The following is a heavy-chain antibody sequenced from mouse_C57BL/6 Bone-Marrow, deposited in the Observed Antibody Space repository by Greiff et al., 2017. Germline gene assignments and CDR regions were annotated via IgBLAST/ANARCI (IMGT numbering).Heavy chain of an antibody. D-gene: IGHD1-1*01. Sequence: EVQLQQSGAELVRPGASVKLSCTASGFNIKDDYMHWVKQRPEQGLEWIGWIDPENGDTEYASKFQGKATITADTSSNTAYLQLSSLTSEDTAVYYCTTWGGSSLGYAMDYWGQGTSVTGSS. CDR1: GFNIKDDY. J-gene: IGHJ4*01. V-gene: IGHV14-4*01. CDR3: TTWGGSSLGYAMDY. CDR2: IDPENGDT.